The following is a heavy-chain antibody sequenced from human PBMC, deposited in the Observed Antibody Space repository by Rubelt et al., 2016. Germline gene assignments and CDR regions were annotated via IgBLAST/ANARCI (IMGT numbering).Heavy chain of an antibody. D-gene: IGHD3-16*01. CDR3: ARARLGYNGCDP. J-gene: IGHJ5*02. Sequence: QVQLVQSGAQVKKPGSSVKVSCKASGVTFSSYAISWVRPAPGQGLEWMGRIIPLLGIANCARQFQGWVTITADKSTSTAYVALSSLRSEDSAVYDWARARLGYNGCDPWGQGALGSVAS. CDR1: GVTFSSYA. CDR2: IIPLLGIA. V-gene: IGHV1-69*04.